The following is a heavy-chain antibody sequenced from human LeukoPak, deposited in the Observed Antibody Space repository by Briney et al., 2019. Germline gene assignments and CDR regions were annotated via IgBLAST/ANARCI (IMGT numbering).Heavy chain of an antibody. V-gene: IGHV3-66*01. CDR3: ARDLEAANTYYFDY. J-gene: IGHJ4*02. CDR2: ISSAGTT. CDR1: GFTVSSSY. Sequence: GGSLRLSCAASGFTVSSSYMSWVRQAPGKGLEWVSIISSAGTTYYADSVKGRFTISRDNSKNTVYLQVNSLREEDTAVYYCARDLEAANTYYFDYWGQGTMVTVSS. D-gene: IGHD6-13*01.